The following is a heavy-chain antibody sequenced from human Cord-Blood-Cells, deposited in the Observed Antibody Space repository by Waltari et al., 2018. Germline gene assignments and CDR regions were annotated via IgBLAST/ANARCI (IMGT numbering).Heavy chain of an antibody. Sequence: QVQLQESGPGLVKPSETLSLTCTVSGGSISSHYWSWIRQPPGKGLEWIGYIYYSGSTNYKPSLKSRVTISVDTSKNQFSLKLSSVTAADTAVYYCARGKTAYDAFDIWGQGTMVTVSS. CDR1: GGSISSHY. D-gene: IGHD1-1*01. V-gene: IGHV4-59*11. CDR3: ARGKTAYDAFDI. J-gene: IGHJ3*02. CDR2: IYYSGST.